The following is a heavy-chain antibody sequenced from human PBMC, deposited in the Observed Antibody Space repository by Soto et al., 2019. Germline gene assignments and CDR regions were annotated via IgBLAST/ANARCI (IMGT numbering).Heavy chain of an antibody. J-gene: IGHJ6*02. Sequence: QVQLVQSGAEVKKPGSSVKVSCKASGGTFSSYAISWVRQAPGQGLEWMGGIIPIFGTANYAQKFQGRVTITADESTSTAYMELSSLRSEDTAVYYCAREAYYGSGSTTQIYYYYGMDVWGQGTTVTVSS. CDR2: IIPIFGTA. D-gene: IGHD3-10*01. CDR1: GGTFSSYA. CDR3: AREAYYGSGSTTQIYYYYGMDV. V-gene: IGHV1-69*01.